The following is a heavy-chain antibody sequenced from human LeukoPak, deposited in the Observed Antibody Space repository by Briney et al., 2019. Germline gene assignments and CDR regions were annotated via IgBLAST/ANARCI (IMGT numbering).Heavy chain of an antibody. Sequence: GGSLRLSCAASGFTFSSYGIHWVRQAPGKGLEWVSSISSSSYIYYADSVKGRFTISRDNAKNSLYLQMNSLRAEDTAVYYCARDLVVVTAVYWGQGTLVTVSS. J-gene: IGHJ4*02. CDR3: ARDLVVVTAVY. CDR1: GFTFSSYG. D-gene: IGHD2-21*02. V-gene: IGHV3-21*01. CDR2: ISSSSYI.